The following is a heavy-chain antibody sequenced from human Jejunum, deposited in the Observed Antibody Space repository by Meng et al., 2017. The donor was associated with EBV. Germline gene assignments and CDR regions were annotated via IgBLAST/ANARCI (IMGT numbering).Heavy chain of an antibody. CDR3: ASIHPSIDS. J-gene: IGHJ4*02. D-gene: IGHD2-21*01. CDR2: IYHSGST. V-gene: IGHV4-4*02. CDR1: SGSIFRSNW. Sequence: QLKGAGPGLVKPSGTLSLTCAVSSGSIFRSNWWTWVRQPPGKGLEWIGEIYHSGSTNYNPSLKSRITMSLDKSKNQFSLKLRSVTAADTAVYYCASIHPSIDSWGPGTLVTVSS.